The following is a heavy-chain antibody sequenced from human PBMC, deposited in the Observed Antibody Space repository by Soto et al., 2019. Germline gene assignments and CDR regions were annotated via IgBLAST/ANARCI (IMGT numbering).Heavy chain of an antibody. CDR1: GFTFSSYS. CDR2: ISSSSSTI. CDR3: ARDSPGVLLWFGETTTADY. J-gene: IGHJ4*02. Sequence: PGGSLRLSCAASGFTFSSYSMNWVRQAPGKGLEWVSYISSSSSTIYYADSVKGRFTISRDNAKNSLYLQMNSLRAEDTAVYYCARDSPGVLLWFGETTTADYWGQGTLVTVSS. V-gene: IGHV3-48*01. D-gene: IGHD3-10*01.